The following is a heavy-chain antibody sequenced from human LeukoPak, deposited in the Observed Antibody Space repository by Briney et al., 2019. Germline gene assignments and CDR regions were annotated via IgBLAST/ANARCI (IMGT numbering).Heavy chain of an antibody. J-gene: IGHJ4*02. CDR1: GFTFSDSY. V-gene: IGHV3-11*01. Sequence: GGSLRLSCAASGFTFSDSYMSWIRQAPGKGLEYISYISSSGSTIYYADSAKGRFTLSRDNAKNSLSLEMNSLRAADTAVYYWARGKYFFDYWGQGTLVTVSS. CDR2: ISSSGSTI. CDR3: ARGKYFFDY.